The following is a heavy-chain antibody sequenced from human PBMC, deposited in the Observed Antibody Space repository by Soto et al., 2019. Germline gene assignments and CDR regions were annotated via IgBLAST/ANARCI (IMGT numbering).Heavy chain of an antibody. Sequence: QVQLVQSGAEVKKPGASVKVSCKASGYTFTSYGISWVRQAPGQGLEWMGWISAYNGNTNYAQKLQGRVTMTTDTSTSTAYMELRSLRSDYTAVYYCARVKGSGGSCYTDQYYYYYYMDVWGKGTTVTVSS. CDR3: ARVKGSGGSCYTDQYYYYYYMDV. CDR2: ISAYNGNT. D-gene: IGHD2-15*01. V-gene: IGHV1-18*01. CDR1: GYTFTSYG. J-gene: IGHJ6*03.